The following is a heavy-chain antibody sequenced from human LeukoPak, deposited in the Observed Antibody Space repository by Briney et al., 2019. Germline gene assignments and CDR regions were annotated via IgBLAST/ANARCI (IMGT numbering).Heavy chain of an antibody. CDR3: ARADYYYGMDV. Sequence: PSETLSLTCTVSGDSISSYYWSWIRQPPGKGPEWIGYIYYSGSTNYNPSLKSRVTISVDTSKNQFSLKLSSVTAADTAVYYCARADYYYGMDVWGQGTTVTVSS. J-gene: IGHJ6*02. CDR2: IYYSGST. CDR1: GDSISSYY. V-gene: IGHV4-59*01.